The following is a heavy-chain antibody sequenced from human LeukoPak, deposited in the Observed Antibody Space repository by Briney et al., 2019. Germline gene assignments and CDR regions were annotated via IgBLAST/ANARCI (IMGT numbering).Heavy chain of an antibody. D-gene: IGHD6-13*01. Sequence: PGGALRLSCAASGFTFNNYAMTWVRQAPGKGLEWVSAISASGATTYDADSVKGRVTISRDNSKNTLYLQINSLRAEDTAVYYCAKAGYTSSWPLDYWGQGTLVTVSS. CDR3: AKAGYTSSWPLDY. V-gene: IGHV3-23*01. CDR2: ISASGATT. J-gene: IGHJ4*02. CDR1: GFTFNNYA.